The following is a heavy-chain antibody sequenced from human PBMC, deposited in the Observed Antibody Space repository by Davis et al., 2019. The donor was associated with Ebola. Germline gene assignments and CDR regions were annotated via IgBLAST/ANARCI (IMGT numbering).Heavy chain of an antibody. CDR1: GRSFSGYY. V-gene: IGHV4-34*01. Sequence: SETLSLTCAVYGRSFSGYYWSWIRQPPGKGLEWIGEINHSGSTNYNPSLKSRVTISVDTSKNQFSLKLSSVTAADTAVYYCARRGIAVAGTGYFQHWGQGTLVTVSS. J-gene: IGHJ1*01. CDR3: ARRGIAVAGTGYFQH. CDR2: INHSGST. D-gene: IGHD6-19*01.